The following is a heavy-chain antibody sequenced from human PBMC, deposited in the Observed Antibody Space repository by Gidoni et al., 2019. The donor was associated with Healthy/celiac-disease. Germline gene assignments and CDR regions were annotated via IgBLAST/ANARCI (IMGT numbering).Heavy chain of an antibody. CDR3: TTDSFDSYYFDY. V-gene: IGHV3-15*01. CDR1: GFTFSNAW. Sequence: EVQLAESGGGLVKTGGSLRLSCAASGFTFSNAWMSWVRQAPGKGLEWVGRIKRKTDGGTTDYAAPVKGRFTISRDDSKDTLYLQMNSLKPEDTAVYYCTTDSFDSYYFDYWGQGTLVTVSS. CDR2: IKRKTDGGTT. D-gene: IGHD5-18*01. J-gene: IGHJ4*02.